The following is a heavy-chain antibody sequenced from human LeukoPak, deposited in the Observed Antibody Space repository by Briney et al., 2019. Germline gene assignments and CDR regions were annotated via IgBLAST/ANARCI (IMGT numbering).Heavy chain of an antibody. CDR1: GFTFGDYA. CDR2: ISYDGSNK. V-gene: IGHV3-30*04. Sequence: GGSLRLSCTASGFTFGDYAMSWVRQAPGKGLEWVAVISYDGSNKYYADSVKGRFTISRDNSKNTLYLQMNSLRAEDTAVYYCARDGLAAEGNWFDPWGQGTLVTVSS. J-gene: IGHJ5*02. D-gene: IGHD6-13*01. CDR3: ARDGLAAEGNWFDP.